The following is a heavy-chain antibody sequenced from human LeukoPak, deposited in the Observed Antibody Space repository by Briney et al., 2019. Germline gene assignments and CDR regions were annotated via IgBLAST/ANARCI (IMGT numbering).Heavy chain of an antibody. Sequence: ASVKVSCKASGYTFTNYAITWVRQAPGQGLEWMGWITTYNGNTNYAQKLQGRVTMTTDTSTSTAYMELRSLRSDDTAVYYCARSGWYENAFDIWGQGTMVTVSS. CDR2: ITTYNGNT. J-gene: IGHJ3*02. CDR3: ARSGWYENAFDI. CDR1: GYTFTNYA. V-gene: IGHV1-18*01. D-gene: IGHD6-19*01.